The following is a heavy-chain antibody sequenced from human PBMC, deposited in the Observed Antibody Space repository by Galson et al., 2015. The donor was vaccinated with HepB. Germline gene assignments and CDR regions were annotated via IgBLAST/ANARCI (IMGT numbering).Heavy chain of an antibody. J-gene: IGHJ4*02. V-gene: IGHV1-3*01. Sequence: SVKVSCKASGYTFISYAMHWVRQAPGQRLEWMGWINAGNGNTKYSQKFQGRVTITRDTSAGTAYMELSSLRSEDTAVYYCARDRYSGYDGDYYFDYWGQGTLVTVSS. CDR2: INAGNGNT. CDR1: GYTFISYA. D-gene: IGHD5-12*01. CDR3: ARDRYSGYDGDYYFDY.